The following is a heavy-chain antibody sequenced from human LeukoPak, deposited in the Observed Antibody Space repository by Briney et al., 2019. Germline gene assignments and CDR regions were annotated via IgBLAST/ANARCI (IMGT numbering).Heavy chain of an antibody. CDR3: ARRYCSGGSCYLYFDY. D-gene: IGHD2-15*01. CDR1: GFTFSDYY. V-gene: IGHV3-11*01. CDR2: ISSSGSTI. J-gene: IGHJ4*02. Sequence: PGGSLRLSCAASGFTFSDYYMSWIRQAPGKGLEWVSYISSSGSTISYADSVKGRFTISRDNAKNSLYLKMNSLRAEDTAVYYCARRYCSGGSCYLYFDYWGQGTLVTVSS.